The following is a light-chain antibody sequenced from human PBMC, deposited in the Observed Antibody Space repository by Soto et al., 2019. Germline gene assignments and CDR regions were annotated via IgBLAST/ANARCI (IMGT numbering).Light chain of an antibody. Sequence: EIVLTQSPGTLSLSPGERATLSCRASQSVSSSYLAWYQQKPGQAPRLLIYGASSRATGIPDRFSGSGSGTDFTLTISRLEPEDFAVYYCQQYGSSPHFTLFGPGTKVDIK. CDR1: QSVSSSY. CDR3: QQYGSSPHFTL. CDR2: GAS. V-gene: IGKV3-20*01. J-gene: IGKJ3*01.